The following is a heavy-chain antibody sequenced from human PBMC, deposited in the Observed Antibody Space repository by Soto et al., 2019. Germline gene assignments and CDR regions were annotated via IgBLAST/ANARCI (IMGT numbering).Heavy chain of an antibody. Sequence: QVQLVESGGGVVQPGRSLRLSCAASGFTFSSYAMHWVRQAPGKGLEWVAVISYDGSNKYYADSVKGRFTISRDNSKNTLYLQMNSLRAEDTAVYYCAKDLPSGMSAAGTLLFDYWGQGTLVTVSS. D-gene: IGHD6-13*01. V-gene: IGHV3-30-3*01. CDR2: ISYDGSNK. J-gene: IGHJ4*02. CDR3: AKDLPSGMSAAGTLLFDY. CDR1: GFTFSSYA.